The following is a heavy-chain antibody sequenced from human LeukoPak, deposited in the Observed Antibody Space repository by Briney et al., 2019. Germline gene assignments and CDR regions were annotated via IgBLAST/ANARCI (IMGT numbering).Heavy chain of an antibody. CDR1: GGSISSYY. J-gene: IGHJ4*02. D-gene: IGHD2-15*01. Sequence: SETLSLTCTVSGGSISSYYWSWLRQPPGKGLEWVGYIYYGGSTNYNPSLKSRVTISVDTSKNQFSLKLSSVTAADTAVYYCARERMGLVDYWGQGTLVTVSS. CDR3: ARERMGLVDY. V-gene: IGHV4-59*01. CDR2: IYYGGST.